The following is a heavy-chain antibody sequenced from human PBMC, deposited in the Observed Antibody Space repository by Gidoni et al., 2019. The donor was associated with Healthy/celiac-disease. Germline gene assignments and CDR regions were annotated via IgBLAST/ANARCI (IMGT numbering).Heavy chain of an antibody. Sequence: QVQLVQSGAEVKKPGDSVTVSCKASGYTFTSYAMHWVRQAPGQRRGWMGWINAGNGNKKYSQKFQRRVTITRDTSAITAYMELSSMRSEDTAVYYCARSDYMLNLVGDYYYDYGMDVWGQGTTVTVSS. CDR3: ARSDYMLNLVGDYYYDYGMDV. CDR2: INAGNGNK. V-gene: IGHV1-3*01. J-gene: IGHJ6*02. D-gene: IGHD4-4*01. CDR1: GYTFTSYA.